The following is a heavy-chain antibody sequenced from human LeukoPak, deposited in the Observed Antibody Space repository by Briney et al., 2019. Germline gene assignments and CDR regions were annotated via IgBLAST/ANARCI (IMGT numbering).Heavy chain of an antibody. CDR2: IYHSRST. D-gene: IGHD5-24*01. V-gene: IGHV4-38-2*01. CDR3: ARRVEMDI. CDR1: GYSISSGYY. Sequence: PSETLSLTCAVSGYSISSGYYWGWIRQPPGKGLEWIGSIYHSRSTYYNPSLKSRVTISVDTSKNQFSLKLSTVTAADTAVYYCARRVEMDIWGQGTMVTVSS. J-gene: IGHJ3*02.